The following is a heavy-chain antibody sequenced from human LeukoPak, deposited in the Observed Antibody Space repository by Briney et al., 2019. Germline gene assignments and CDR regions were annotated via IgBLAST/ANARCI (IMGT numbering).Heavy chain of an antibody. V-gene: IGHV3-48*02. D-gene: IGHD2-15*01. CDR1: GFTFSSYS. CDR2: ISSSSSTI. Sequence: PGGSLRLSCAASGFTFSSYSMNGVRQAPGKGLEGFSYISSSSSTIHYADSLKGRFTISRDNAKNSLYLQMNSLRDEDTAVYYCARQRQGSFDYWGQGTLVTVSS. CDR3: ARQRQGSFDY. J-gene: IGHJ4*02.